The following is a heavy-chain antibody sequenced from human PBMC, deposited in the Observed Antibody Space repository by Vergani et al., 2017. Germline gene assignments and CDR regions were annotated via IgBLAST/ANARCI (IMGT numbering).Heavy chain of an antibody. D-gene: IGHD6-19*01. V-gene: IGHV1-46*01. CDR2: INPSGGST. Sequence: QVQLVQSGAEVKKPGASVKVSCKASGYTFTSYYMHRVRQAPGQGLEWMGIINPSGGSTSYAQKFQGRVTMTRDTSTSTVYMELSSLRSEDTAVYYCARDLISGWYKLYNWFDPWGQGTLVTVSS. CDR1: GYTFTSYY. J-gene: IGHJ5*02. CDR3: ARDLISGWYKLYNWFDP.